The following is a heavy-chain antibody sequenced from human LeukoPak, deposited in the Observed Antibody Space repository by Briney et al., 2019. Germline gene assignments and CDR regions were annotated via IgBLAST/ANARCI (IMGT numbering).Heavy chain of an antibody. V-gene: IGHV3-23*01. CDR3: AKESTVTPGNVNWFDT. CDR2: IGGSGTKT. J-gene: IGHJ5*02. CDR1: GFTFTKYA. Sequence: HPGGSLRLFCAASGFTFTKYAMSWVRQAAGKGLEWVSAIGGSGTKTFYAESVKGRFTISRDNSKNTLSLQMNSLRAEDTAVYYCAKESTVTPGNVNWFDTWGQGTLVTVSS. D-gene: IGHD4-17*01.